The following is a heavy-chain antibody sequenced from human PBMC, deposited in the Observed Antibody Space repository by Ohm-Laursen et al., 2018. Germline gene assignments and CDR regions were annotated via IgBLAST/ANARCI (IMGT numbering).Heavy chain of an antibody. CDR2: ISSLSSTI. D-gene: IGHD5-18*01. CDR3: ARDLGHSYGYGY. V-gene: IGHV3-48*01. Sequence: SLRLSCTASGFTFSDYSMNWVRQAPGKGPEWVSYISSLSSTIFYADSVKGRFTISRDNAKNALYLQMNSLRAEDMAVYYCARDLGHSYGYGYWGQGTLVTVSS. J-gene: IGHJ4*02. CDR1: GFTFSDYS.